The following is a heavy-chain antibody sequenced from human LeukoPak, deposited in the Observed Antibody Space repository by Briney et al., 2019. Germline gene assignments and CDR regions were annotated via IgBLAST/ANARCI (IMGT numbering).Heavy chain of an antibody. J-gene: IGHJ5*02. CDR1: GGSISSYY. CDR3: ARLSLLYYDFWSGYSNWFDP. D-gene: IGHD3-3*01. V-gene: IGHV4-4*09. CDR2: IHTSGST. Sequence: PSETLSLTCTASGGSISSYYWSWIRQPPGKGLEWIGYIHTSGSTNYNPSLKSRVTISVDTSKNQFSLKLSSVTAADTAVYYCARLSLLYYDFWSGYSNWFDPWGQGTLVTVSS.